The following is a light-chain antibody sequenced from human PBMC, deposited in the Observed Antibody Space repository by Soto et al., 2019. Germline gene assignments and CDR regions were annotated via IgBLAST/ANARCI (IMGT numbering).Light chain of an antibody. CDR1: QSVSSSY. CDR3: QQYNNWPRT. J-gene: IGKJ1*01. Sequence: EIVMTQSPATLSVSPGEIATLSFMASQSVSSSYLAWYQHKPGQAPRLLIYGASTRATGIPARFSGSGSGTEFTLTISSLQSEDFAVYYCQQYNNWPRTFGQGTKVDIK. CDR2: GAS. V-gene: IGKV3-15*01.